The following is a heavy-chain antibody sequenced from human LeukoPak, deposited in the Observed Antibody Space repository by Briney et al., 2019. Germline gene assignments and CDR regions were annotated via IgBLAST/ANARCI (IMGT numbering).Heavy chain of an antibody. D-gene: IGHD6-6*01. CDR3: ARDGGSSSSGDY. CDR2: ISSSSSYI. V-gene: IGHV3-21*05. Sequence: PGGSLRLSCAASGFTFSSYEMNWVRQAPGKGLEWVSYISSSSSYIYYADSVKGRFTISRDNAKNSLYLQMNSLRAEDTAVYYCARDGGSSSSGDYWGQGTLVTVSS. CDR1: GFTFSSYE. J-gene: IGHJ4*02.